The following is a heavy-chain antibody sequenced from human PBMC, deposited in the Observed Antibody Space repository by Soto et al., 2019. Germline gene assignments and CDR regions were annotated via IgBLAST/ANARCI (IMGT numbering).Heavy chain of an antibody. V-gene: IGHV4-39*01. CDR3: ARQGAVTTYYYYYYGMDV. D-gene: IGHD4-17*01. CDR2: IYYSGST. J-gene: IGHJ6*02. Sequence: PSETLSLTCTVSGGSISSSSYYWGWIRQPPGKGLEGIGSIYYSGSTYYNPSLKSRVTISVDTSKNQFSLKLSSVTAADTAVYYCARQGAVTTYYYYYYGMDVWGQGTTVT. CDR1: GGSISSSSYY.